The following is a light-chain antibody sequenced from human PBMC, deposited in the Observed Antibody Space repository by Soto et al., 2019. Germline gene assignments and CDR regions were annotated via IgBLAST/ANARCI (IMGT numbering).Light chain of an antibody. Sequence: EILMTQSPATLSVSPGERATLSCRASQSVNSNLAWYQQKPGQAPRLLILGASTRATGIPARFSGSGSGTEFTLSISSLESEDFAVYYCKQYKEWPPFTFGQGTRLEIK. CDR2: GAS. CDR3: KQYKEWPPFT. CDR1: QSVNSN. J-gene: IGKJ5*01. V-gene: IGKV3-15*01.